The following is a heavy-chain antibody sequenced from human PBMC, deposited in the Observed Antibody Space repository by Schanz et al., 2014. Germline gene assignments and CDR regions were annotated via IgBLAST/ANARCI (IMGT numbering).Heavy chain of an antibody. CDR2: INGYNGHT. J-gene: IGHJ4*02. CDR1: GYTFSSYG. CDR3: ARGYGDSPTDF. D-gene: IGHD4-17*01. Sequence: QVQLVQSGAEVKKPGASVKVSCKASGYTFSSYGITWVRQAPGQGLEWMGWINGYNGHTLYAQKFQGRVTMTRDTSTSTAYMELRSLRSDDTAVYYCARGYGDSPTDFWGQGTLVTVSS. V-gene: IGHV1-18*01.